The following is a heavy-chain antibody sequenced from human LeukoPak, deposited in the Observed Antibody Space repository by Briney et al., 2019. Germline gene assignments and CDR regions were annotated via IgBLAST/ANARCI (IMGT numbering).Heavy chain of an antibody. J-gene: IGHJ5*02. Sequence: SVKVSCKASRGTFSSYAISWVRQAPGQGLEWMGRITPILGIANYAQKFQGRVTITADKFTSTAYMELSSLRSEDTAVYYGARGVSGSSWYGWFDPWGQGTLVTVSS. CDR3: ARGVSGSSWYGWFDP. V-gene: IGHV1-69*04. CDR1: RGTFSSYA. CDR2: ITPILGIA. D-gene: IGHD6-13*01.